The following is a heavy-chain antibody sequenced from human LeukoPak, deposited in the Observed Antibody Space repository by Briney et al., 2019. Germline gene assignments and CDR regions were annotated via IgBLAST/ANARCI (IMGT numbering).Heavy chain of an antibody. J-gene: IGHJ4*02. D-gene: IGHD2-21*02. CDR3: ARDRDFPRDQFDY. V-gene: IGHV3-23*01. CDR1: GFTFSNYA. CDR2: ISATGDGA. Sequence: PGGSLRLSCAASGFTFSNYALSWVRQAPGKGLEWVLAISATGDGAWYPDSVKGRFTVSRDNSKNTVYLQMNSLRVEDTALYYCARDRDFPRDQFDYWGQGTLVTVSS.